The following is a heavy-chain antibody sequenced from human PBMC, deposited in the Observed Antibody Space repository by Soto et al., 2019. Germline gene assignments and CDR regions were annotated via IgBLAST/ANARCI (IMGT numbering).Heavy chain of an antibody. V-gene: IGHV1-3*01. CDR1: GYTFTSYA. CDR2: INAGNGNT. CDR3: ARDRSCSSTSCHPGRWFDP. D-gene: IGHD2-2*01. J-gene: IGHJ5*02. Sequence: GASVKVSCKASGYTFTSYAMHWVRQAPGQRLEWMGWINAGNGNTKYSQKFQGRVTITRDTSASTAYMELSSLRSEDTAVYYCARDRSCSSTSCHPGRWFDPWGQGTPVTVSS.